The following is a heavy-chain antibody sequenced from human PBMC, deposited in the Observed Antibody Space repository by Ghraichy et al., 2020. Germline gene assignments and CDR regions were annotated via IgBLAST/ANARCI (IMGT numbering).Heavy chain of an antibody. CDR3: AREKQPGGAAAGTGY. CDR1: GFTFSTYW. V-gene: IGHV3-7*01. CDR2: IKQDAGEK. J-gene: IGHJ4*02. Sequence: GSLNISCEASGFTFSTYWMNWVRQAPGKGLEWVANIKQDAGEKYYVDSVNGRFTISRDNAKNSLYLQMNSLRAEDTAVYYCAREKQPGGAAAGTGYWGQGTLVTVSS. D-gene: IGHD6-13*01.